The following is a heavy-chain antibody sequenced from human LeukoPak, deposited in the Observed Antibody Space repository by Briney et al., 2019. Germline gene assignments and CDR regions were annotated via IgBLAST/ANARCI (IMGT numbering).Heavy chain of an antibody. CDR1: GSMYNYY. J-gene: IGHJ4*02. V-gene: IGHV4-59*08. CDR2: IHYNGIT. D-gene: IGHD5-18*01. CDR3: ARSRGYSYGTTFLDY. Sequence: SETLSLTCTVSGSMYNYYWSWIRQPPGKGLEWIGYIHYNGITNYNPSLKSRVIISEDTSKNQFSLKLSSVTAADTAVYYCARSRGYSYGTTFLDYWGQGTLVTVSS.